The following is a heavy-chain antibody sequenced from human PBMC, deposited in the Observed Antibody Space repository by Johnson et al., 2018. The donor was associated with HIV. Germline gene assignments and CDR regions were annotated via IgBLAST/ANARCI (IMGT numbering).Heavy chain of an antibody. D-gene: IGHD3-22*01. CDR2: ISYDGSEK. CDR3: AREVNAFDI. CDR1: GFTFSSYA. Sequence: QVQLVESGGGVVQPGRSLRLSCAASGFTFSSYAMHWVRQAPGKGLEWVAVISYDGSEKLFADSVKGRFTISRDNAKTTLYLQMNSLRAEDTAVYYCAREVNAFDIWGQGTVVTVSS. J-gene: IGHJ3*02. V-gene: IGHV3-30*04.